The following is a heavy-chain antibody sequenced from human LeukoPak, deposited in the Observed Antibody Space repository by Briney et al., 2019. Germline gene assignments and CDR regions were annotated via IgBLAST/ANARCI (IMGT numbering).Heavy chain of an antibody. Sequence: GGSLRLSCAASGFSFNRYWMNWVRQAPGKGLEWVANIKQDGNEKNYVDSVKGRFTISRDNAKNSVYLQMNSLRVEDTAVYYCARGALRYFDWSTDYWGQGTLVTVSS. CDR1: GFSFNRYW. CDR2: IKQDGNEK. V-gene: IGHV3-7*04. CDR3: ARGALRYFDWSTDY. D-gene: IGHD3-9*01. J-gene: IGHJ4*02.